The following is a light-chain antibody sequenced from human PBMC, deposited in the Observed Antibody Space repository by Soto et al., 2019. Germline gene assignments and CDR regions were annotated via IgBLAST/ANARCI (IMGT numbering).Light chain of an antibody. Sequence: LTQPSPVFGSPGPTITISCPGSNNEFGTYNYVSWYQQHSGKAPRLIISDVSDRPSGVSNRFSGSKSGNSASLTISGLQPEDEAHYYCSSYTHTGILYVFGTGTKVTVL. J-gene: IGLJ1*01. V-gene: IGLV2-14*03. CDR2: DVS. CDR1: NNEFGTYNY. CDR3: SSYTHTGILYV.